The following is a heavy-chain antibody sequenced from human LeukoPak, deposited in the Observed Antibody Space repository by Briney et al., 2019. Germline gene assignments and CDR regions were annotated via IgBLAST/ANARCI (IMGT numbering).Heavy chain of an antibody. J-gene: IGHJ4*02. V-gene: IGHV1-3*01. CDR2: INAGNGNT. CDR3: ARATTEGSSPDFDY. D-gene: IGHD4-17*01. Sequence: EASVNVSCKASGYTFTSYAMHWVRQAPGQRLEWMGWINAGNGNTKYSQKFQGRVTITRDTSASTAYMELSSLRSEDTAVYYCARATTEGSSPDFDYWGQGTLVTVSS. CDR1: GYTFTSYA.